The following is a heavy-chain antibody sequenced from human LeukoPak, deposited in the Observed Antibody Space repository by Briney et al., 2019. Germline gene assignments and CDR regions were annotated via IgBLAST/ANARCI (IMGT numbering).Heavy chain of an antibody. V-gene: IGHV1-2*06. D-gene: IGHD5-24*01. J-gene: IGHJ4*02. CDR3: ARVVRDGYKTYYFDY. CDR2: INPNSGGT. Sequence: ASVKVSCKASGGTFSSYAISWVRQAPGQGLEWMGRINPNSGGTNYAQKFQGRVTMTRDTSISTAYMELSRLRSDDTAVYYCARVVRDGYKTYYFDYWGQGTLVTVSS. CDR1: GGTFSSYA.